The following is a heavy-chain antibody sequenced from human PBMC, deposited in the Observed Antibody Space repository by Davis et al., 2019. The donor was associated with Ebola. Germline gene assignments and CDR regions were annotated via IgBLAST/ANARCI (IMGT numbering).Heavy chain of an antibody. D-gene: IGHD2-8*01. CDR3: ARDLTYGGQLGPGDY. J-gene: IGHJ4*02. CDR1: GFTFSSYV. CDR2: ISSDGTNK. Sequence: GESLKISCAASGFTFSSYVMHWVRQAPGKGLEWVAVISSDGTNKYYADSVKGRFTISRDNSKNMLYLQMNSLRAEDTALYYCARDLTYGGQLGPGDYWGQGTLVTVSS. V-gene: IGHV3-30*04.